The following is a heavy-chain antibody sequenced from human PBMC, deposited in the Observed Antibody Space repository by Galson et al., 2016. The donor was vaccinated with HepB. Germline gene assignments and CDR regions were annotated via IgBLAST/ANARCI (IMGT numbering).Heavy chain of an antibody. CDR2: IYWDEDK. CDR1: GFSLTASGVG. V-gene: IGHV2-5*02. CDR3: AHKKGAARRVRGFDY. Sequence: PAQVQPTQTLTLTCSFSGFSLTASGVGVGWIRQPPGKALEWLALIYWDEDKRYSPPLKSRLTITKDTSKNQVVLTMTNVDPVDTATYYCAHKKGAARRVRGFDYWGQGTLVTVSS. D-gene: IGHD6-6*01. J-gene: IGHJ4*02.